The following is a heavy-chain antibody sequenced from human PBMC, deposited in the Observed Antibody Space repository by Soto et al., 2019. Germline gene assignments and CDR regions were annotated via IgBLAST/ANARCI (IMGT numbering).Heavy chain of an antibody. CDR2: IIPLFGTT. D-gene: IGHD3-10*01. CDR3: AAELGFGKLSVV. Sequence: QVQVVQSGVEVRRPGSSVKVSCKASGDTFKNCVISWVRQAPGQGLEWMGGIIPLFGTTDFAQRFQGRLKITTDGSTTTAYMELSRLRSEDTATYYCAAELGFGKLSVVWGQGTTVIVSS. V-gene: IGHV1-69*01. CDR1: GDTFKNCV. J-gene: IGHJ6*02.